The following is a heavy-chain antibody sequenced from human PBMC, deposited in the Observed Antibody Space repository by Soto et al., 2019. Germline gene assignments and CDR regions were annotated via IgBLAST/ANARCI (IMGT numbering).Heavy chain of an antibody. CDR3: ARDRYYGSGSYYANDAFDI. Sequence: ASVKVSCKPSGYTFTSYGISWVRQAPGQGLEWMGWISAYNGNTNYAQKLQGRVTMTTDTSTSTAYMELRSLRSDDTAVYYCARDRYYGSGSYYANDAFDIWGQGTMVTVSS. V-gene: IGHV1-18*04. D-gene: IGHD3-10*01. CDR2: ISAYNGNT. CDR1: GYTFTSYG. J-gene: IGHJ3*02.